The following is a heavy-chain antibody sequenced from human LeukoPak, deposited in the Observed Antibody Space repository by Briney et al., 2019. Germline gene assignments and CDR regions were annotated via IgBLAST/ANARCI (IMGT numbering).Heavy chain of an antibody. V-gene: IGHV3-20*04. J-gene: IGHJ5*02. CDR3: ARGSLFSRAARSFFS. Sequence: PGGSLRLSCAASRFIFDDYGMSWVRQAPGKGLEWVSGINWNGGSTGYADSVKGRFTISRDNAKSSLYLQMNSLRAEDTAVYYCARGSLFSRAARSFFSWGQGTLVTVSS. D-gene: IGHD6-6*01. CDR2: INWNGGST. CDR1: RFIFDDYG.